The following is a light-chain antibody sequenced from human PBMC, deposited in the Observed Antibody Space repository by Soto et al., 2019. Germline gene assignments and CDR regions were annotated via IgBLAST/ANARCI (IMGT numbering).Light chain of an antibody. V-gene: IGLV2-8*01. J-gene: IGLJ2*01. CDR1: SSDIGGYNY. CDR3: ASYAGNKVV. Sequence: QSALTQPPSASGSPGQSVAISCTGTSSDIGGYNYVSWYQQHSGKAPKLIIYEVTRRPSGVPDRFSGSKSGSTASLTVSGLRAEDEADYYCASYAGNKVVFGGGTKVTVL. CDR2: EVT.